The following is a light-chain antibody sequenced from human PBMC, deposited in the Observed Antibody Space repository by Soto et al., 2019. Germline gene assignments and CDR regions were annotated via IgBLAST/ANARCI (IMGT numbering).Light chain of an antibody. CDR2: DVN. CDR3: CAYSTSGTHV. Sequence: QSALTQPASVSGSPGQSITFSCTGTSSDVGSYDYVSWHQQHPGKAPKLIIYDVNNRPSGVPSRFSGSKSGNTASQIISGLQTEDEADYYCCAYSTSGTHVFGTGTKLTVL. CDR1: SSDVGSYDY. V-gene: IGLV2-14*03. J-gene: IGLJ1*01.